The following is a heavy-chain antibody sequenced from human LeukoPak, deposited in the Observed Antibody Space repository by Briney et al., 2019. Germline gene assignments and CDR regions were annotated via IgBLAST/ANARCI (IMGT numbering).Heavy chain of an antibody. CDR1: GGSISSSSYY. V-gene: IGHV4-39*07. D-gene: IGHD6-19*01. Sequence: PSETLSLTCTVSGGSISSSSYYWGWIRQPPGKGLEWIGSIYYSGSTYYNPSLKSRVTISVDTSKNQFSLKLSSVTAADTAVYYCARDGAVAADYWGQGTLVTVSS. CDR3: ARDGAVAADY. CDR2: IYYSGST. J-gene: IGHJ4*02.